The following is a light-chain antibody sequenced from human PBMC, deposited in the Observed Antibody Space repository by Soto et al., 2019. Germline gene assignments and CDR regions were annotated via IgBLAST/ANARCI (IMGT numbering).Light chain of an antibody. CDR1: QSFSSN. CDR3: QQYNRWPPIT. V-gene: IGKV3-15*01. CDR2: GTS. J-gene: IGKJ5*01. Sequence: EIVMTQSPATLSVSPGERATLSCRASQSFSSNLAWYQQRPGQAPRLLIYGTSIRATGIPARFSGSGSGTEFSLTISNLQSEDFAVYYCQQYNRWPPITFGQGTRLEIK.